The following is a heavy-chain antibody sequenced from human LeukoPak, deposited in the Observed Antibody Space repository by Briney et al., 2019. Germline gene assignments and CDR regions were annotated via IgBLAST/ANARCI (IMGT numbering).Heavy chain of an antibody. CDR3: ARGVVTAPNDAFDI. Sequence: SETLSLTCTVSGGSISSSSYYWGWIRQPPGKGLEWIGSIYYSGSTYYNPSRKSRITISVDTSNYQFSLKLSSVTAAATAVYYCARGVVTAPNDAFDIWGQGTMVTVSS. J-gene: IGHJ3*02. CDR1: GGSISSSSYY. D-gene: IGHD2-21*02. V-gene: IGHV4-39*07. CDR2: IYYSGST.